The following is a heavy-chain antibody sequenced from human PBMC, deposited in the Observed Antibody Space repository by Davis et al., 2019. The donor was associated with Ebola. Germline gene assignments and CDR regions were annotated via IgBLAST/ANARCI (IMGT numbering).Heavy chain of an antibody. D-gene: IGHD2-2*01. CDR3: ARAIYCSSTSCFDY. J-gene: IGHJ4*02. CDR2: INHSGST. CDR1: GGSFSGYY. Sequence: GSLRLSCAVYGGSFSGYYWSWIRQPPGKGLEWIGEINHSGSTNYNPSLKSRVTISVDTSKNQFSLKLSSVTAADTALYYCARAIYCSSTSCFDYWGQGTLVTVSS. V-gene: IGHV4-34*01.